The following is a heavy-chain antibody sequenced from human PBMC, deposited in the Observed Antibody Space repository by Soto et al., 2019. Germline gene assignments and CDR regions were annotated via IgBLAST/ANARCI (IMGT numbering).Heavy chain of an antibody. CDR2: IKSKTDGGTT. Sequence: GSLRLSCAASGFTFSNAWMSWVRQAPGKGLEWVGRIKSKTDGGTTDYAAPVKGRFTISRDDSKNTLYLQMNSLKTEDTAVYYCTTGLITIFGVVIDYWGQGTLVTVSS. CDR1: GFTFSNAW. V-gene: IGHV3-15*01. CDR3: TTGLITIFGVVIDY. D-gene: IGHD3-3*01. J-gene: IGHJ4*02.